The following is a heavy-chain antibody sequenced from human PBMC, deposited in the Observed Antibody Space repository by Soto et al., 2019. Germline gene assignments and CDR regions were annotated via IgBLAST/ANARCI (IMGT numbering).Heavy chain of an antibody. J-gene: IGHJ6*02. Sequence: QVQLAQSGAEVKKPGASVKVSCKASGYTFTSYGISWVRQAPGQGLEWMGWISAYNGNTNYAQKLQGRVTMTTDTSTSTAYMELRSLRSDDTAVYYCARARSGYCSSTSCPYGMDVWGQGTTVTVSS. V-gene: IGHV1-18*01. CDR3: ARARSGYCSSTSCPYGMDV. CDR1: GYTFTSYG. D-gene: IGHD2-2*01. CDR2: ISAYNGNT.